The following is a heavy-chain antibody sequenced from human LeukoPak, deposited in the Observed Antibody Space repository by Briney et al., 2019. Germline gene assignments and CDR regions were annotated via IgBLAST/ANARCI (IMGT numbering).Heavy chain of an antibody. CDR2: ISSSSRYI. D-gene: IGHD2-15*01. CDR1: GFTFSSYS. CDR3: ARRLVAALDGMDV. J-gene: IGHJ6*02. V-gene: IGHV3-21*01. Sequence: AGGSLRLSRAASGFTFSSYSINWVRQAPGKGLEWVSSISSSSRYIYYADSVKGRYTISRDNAKNSLYLQMNSLRAEDTAVYYCARRLVAALDGMDVWGQGTTVTVSS.